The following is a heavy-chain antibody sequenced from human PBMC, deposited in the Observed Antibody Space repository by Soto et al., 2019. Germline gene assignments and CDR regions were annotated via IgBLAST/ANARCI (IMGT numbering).Heavy chain of an antibody. CDR3: ARGHLAVVPVASWYYYMDV. J-gene: IGHJ6*03. V-gene: IGHV1-3*01. CDR1: GYSFSNYA. CDR2: VNAGNGNT. Sequence: ASVKVSCKASGYSFSNYAVHWVRQAPGQRLEWMGWVNAGNGNTRYSQNLQGRVTITRDTSARTACLEMSSLRSEDTAVYYCARGHLAVVPVASWYYYMDVWGKGTTVTVSS. D-gene: IGHD2-2*01.